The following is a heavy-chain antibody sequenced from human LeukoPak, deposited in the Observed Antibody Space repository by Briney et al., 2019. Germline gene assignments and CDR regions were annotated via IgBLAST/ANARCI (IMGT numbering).Heavy chain of an antibody. Sequence: GASVKVSCKASGYTFTGYYVHWVRQAPGQGLEWMGCINPNSGGTSYAQRFHGRVTVTRDTSVSTAYMELSRLTSDDTAVYYCARDRSLSYWGQGTLVTVSS. CDR2: INPNSGGT. V-gene: IGHV1-2*02. CDR3: ARDRSLSY. CDR1: GYTFTGYY. D-gene: IGHD3-16*01. J-gene: IGHJ4*02.